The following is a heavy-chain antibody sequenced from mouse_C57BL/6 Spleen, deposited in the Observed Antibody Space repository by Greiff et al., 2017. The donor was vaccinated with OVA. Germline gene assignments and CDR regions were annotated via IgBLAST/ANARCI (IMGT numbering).Heavy chain of an antibody. Sequence: EVKVVESGGGLVQPKGSLKLSCAASGFTFNTYAMHWVRQAPGKGLEWVARIRSKSSNYATYYADSVKDRFTISRDDSQSMLYLQMNNLKTEDTAMYDCVREGPTHWYFDVWGTGTTVTVSS. CDR1: GFTFNTYA. CDR3: VREGPTHWYFDV. J-gene: IGHJ1*03. V-gene: IGHV10-3*01. D-gene: IGHD6-1*01. CDR2: IRSKSSNYAT.